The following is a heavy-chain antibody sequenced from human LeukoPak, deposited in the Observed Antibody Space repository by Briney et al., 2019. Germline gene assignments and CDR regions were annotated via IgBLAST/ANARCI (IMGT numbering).Heavy chain of an antibody. CDR3: ARGYGNYVAGYTYDY. CDR1: GYTFTSYD. J-gene: IGHJ4*02. Sequence: ASVKVSCKASGYTFTSYDINWVRQATGQGLEWMGWMNPNSGNTGYAQKFQGRVTITRNTSISTAYMELSGLRSEDTAVYYCARGYGNYVAGYTYDYWGQGTLVTVSS. V-gene: IGHV1-8*03. CDR2: MNPNSGNT. D-gene: IGHD4-11*01.